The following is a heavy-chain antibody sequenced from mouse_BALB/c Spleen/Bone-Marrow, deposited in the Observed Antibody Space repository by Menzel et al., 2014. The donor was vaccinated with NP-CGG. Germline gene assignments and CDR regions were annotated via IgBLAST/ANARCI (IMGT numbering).Heavy chain of an antibody. Sequence: DVKVEESGPGLVKPSQSLSLTCSVTGYSITSGYYWNWIRQFPGNKLEWMGYISYDGSNNYNPSLKNRISITRDTSKNQFFLKLNSVTTEVTATYYCARGNYVDYWGQGTTLTVSS. CDR2: ISYDGSN. V-gene: IGHV3-6*02. J-gene: IGHJ2*01. CDR1: GYSITSGYY. CDR3: ARGNYVDY.